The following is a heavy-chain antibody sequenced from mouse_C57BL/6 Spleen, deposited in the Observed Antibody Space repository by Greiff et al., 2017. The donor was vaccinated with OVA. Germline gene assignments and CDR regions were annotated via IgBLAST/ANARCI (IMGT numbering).Heavy chain of an antibody. J-gene: IGHJ4*01. V-gene: IGHV1-18*01. CDR3: ARSITTVVGAMDY. Sequence: VQLQQSGPELVKPGASVKIPCKASGYTFTDYNMDWVKQSHGKSLEWIGDINPNNGGTIYNQKFKGKATLTVDKSSSTAYMELRSLTSEDTAVYYCARSITTVVGAMDYWGQGTSVTVSS. D-gene: IGHD1-1*01. CDR1: GYTFTDYN. CDR2: INPNNGGT.